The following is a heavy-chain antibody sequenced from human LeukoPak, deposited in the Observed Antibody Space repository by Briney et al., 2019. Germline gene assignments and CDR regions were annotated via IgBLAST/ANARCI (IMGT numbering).Heavy chain of an antibody. CDR3: VRDRAAILDY. V-gene: IGHV3-74*01. CDR2: ISSDGTDT. J-gene: IGHJ4*02. Sequence: PGGSLRLSCAASGVPFTSYWMHWVRQAPGKGLVWVSRISSDGTDTTYAASVKGRFTISRDTSKNSLYLQMNSLRAEDTAVYYCVRDRAAILDYWGQGTLVTVSS. D-gene: IGHD2-21*01. CDR1: GVPFTSYW.